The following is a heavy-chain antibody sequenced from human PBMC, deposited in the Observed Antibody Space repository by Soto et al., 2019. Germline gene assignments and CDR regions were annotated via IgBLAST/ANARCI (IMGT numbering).Heavy chain of an antibody. J-gene: IGHJ4*02. CDR3: ARGPLVVLNYFES. Sequence: QVQLVQSGTEVKKPGSSVKVSCKASGGTFRNYPINWVRQAPGQGLEWMGSIFPLTDIPDYAQNFQARLPIRADKSKSTAYIELSSLTYDDTAMYFCARGPLVVLNYFESWGQGTLVTVSS. CDR2: IFPLTDIP. V-gene: IGHV1-69*02. CDR1: GGTFRNYP.